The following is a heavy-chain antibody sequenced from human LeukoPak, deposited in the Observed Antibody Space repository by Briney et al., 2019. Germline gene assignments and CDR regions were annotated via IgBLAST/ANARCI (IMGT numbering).Heavy chain of an antibody. V-gene: IGHV3-23*01. J-gene: IGHJ1*01. CDR1: GFTFSSYA. CDR3: ARPIYSSGWDQFQY. CDR2: ISGSGGST. Sequence: GGSLRLSCAASGFTFSSYAMSWVRQAPGKGLEWVSAISGSGGSTYYADSVKGRFTISRDNAKNSVYLQMNSLRVEDTAVYYCARPIYSSGWDQFQYWGQGTLLSVSS. D-gene: IGHD6-19*01.